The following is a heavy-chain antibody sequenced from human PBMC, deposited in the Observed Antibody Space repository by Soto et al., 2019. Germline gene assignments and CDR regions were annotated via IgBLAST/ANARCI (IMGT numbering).Heavy chain of an antibody. J-gene: IGHJ6*02. CDR1: GGSFSGYY. CDR3: ARGGYSYGYYYYGMDV. CDR2: INHSGST. D-gene: IGHD5-18*01. Sequence: SSETLSLTCAVYGGSFSGYYWSWIRQPPGKGLEWIGEINHSGSTNYNPSLKSRVTISVDTSKNQFSLKLSSVTAADTAVYYCARGGYSYGYYYYGMDVWGQGTTVTVSS. V-gene: IGHV4-34*01.